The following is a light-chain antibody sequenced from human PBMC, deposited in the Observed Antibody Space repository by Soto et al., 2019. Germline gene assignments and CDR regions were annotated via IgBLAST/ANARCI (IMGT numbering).Light chain of an antibody. CDR1: SSNIGSNY. CDR3: AAWDDSLRGV. Sequence: QSVLTQPPSASGTPGQRVTISCSGSSSNIGSNYVYWYQQLPGTAPKLLIYRNNQRPSGVPDRVSGSKSGTSASLAISGLRSEDEADYYCAAWDDSLRGVFGGGTKLTVL. CDR2: RNN. J-gene: IGLJ3*02. V-gene: IGLV1-47*01.